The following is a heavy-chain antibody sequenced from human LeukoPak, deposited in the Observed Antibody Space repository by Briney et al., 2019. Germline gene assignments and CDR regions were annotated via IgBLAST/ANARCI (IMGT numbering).Heavy chain of an antibody. CDR1: GFSLRSYA. J-gene: IGHJ4*02. CDR2: IIDSGGRT. V-gene: IGHV3-23*01. Sequence: PGGSLRLSCGASGFSLRSYAMSWVRPPPGKGLEWGSCIIDSGGRTYYADAVKGRFTVSTDNSKNTLCLQMNRLRAEDTAVYYCAKVAGGGWGQETLVTVPS. D-gene: IGHD6-19*01. CDR3: AKVAGGG.